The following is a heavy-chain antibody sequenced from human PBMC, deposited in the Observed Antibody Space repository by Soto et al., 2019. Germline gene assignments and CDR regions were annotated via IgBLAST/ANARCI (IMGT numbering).Heavy chain of an antibody. V-gene: IGHV1-2*02. CDR1: GYTFTGYY. CDR2: INPNSGGT. Sequence: AASVKVSCKASGYTFTGYYMHWVRQAPGQGLEWMGWINPNSGGTNYAQKFQGRVTMTRDTSISTAYMELSRLRSDDTAVYYCARDVDTAMYYGMDVWGQGTTVTVSS. D-gene: IGHD5-18*01. CDR3: ARDVDTAMYYGMDV. J-gene: IGHJ6*02.